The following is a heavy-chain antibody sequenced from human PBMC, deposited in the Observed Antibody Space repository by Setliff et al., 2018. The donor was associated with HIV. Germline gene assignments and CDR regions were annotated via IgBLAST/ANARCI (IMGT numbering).Heavy chain of an antibody. CDR2: VSSRGDT. V-gene: IGHV4-4*07. CDR3: ARAAAGNTGPFDL. D-gene: IGHD4-17*01. CDR1: DSGTYY. Sequence: LPETLSLTCTVSDSGTYYWSWIRQPAGKGLEWIGRVSSRGDTNYNPSLKSRVTMSVDTSKNQFSLKLTSVTASDTAVYYCARAAAGNTGPFDLWGQGSPVTVSS. J-gene: IGHJ4*02.